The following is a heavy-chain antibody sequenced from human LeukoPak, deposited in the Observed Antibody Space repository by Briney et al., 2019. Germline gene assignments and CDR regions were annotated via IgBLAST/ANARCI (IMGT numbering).Heavy chain of an antibody. Sequence: GGSLRLSCAASGFTFSSYGMHCVRQAPGKGLEWVAVISYYGSSTYYEDSVKGRFTISRDNSKNTLYLQMNSLRAEDTAVYYCAKERERRGPRAAATDCWGQGT. J-gene: IGHJ4*02. CDR2: ISYYGSST. CDR1: GFTFSSYG. CDR3: AKERERRGPRAAATDC. D-gene: IGHD6-13*01. V-gene: IGHV3-30*18.